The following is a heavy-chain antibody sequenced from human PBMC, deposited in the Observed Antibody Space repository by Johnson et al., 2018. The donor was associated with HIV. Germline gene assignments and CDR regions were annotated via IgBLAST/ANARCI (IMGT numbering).Heavy chain of an antibody. CDR1: GFTFSDHW. J-gene: IGHJ3*02. CDR2: IGTAGDT. Sequence: VQLVESGGGVVQPGGSLRLSCGASGFTFSDHWMQWVRQATGKGLEWVSAIGTAGDTYYPGSVKGRFTISRENAKNSLYLQMNSLRAGDTAVYYCARGPWAFDIWGQGTMVTVSS. V-gene: IGHV3-13*01. CDR3: ARGPWAFDI.